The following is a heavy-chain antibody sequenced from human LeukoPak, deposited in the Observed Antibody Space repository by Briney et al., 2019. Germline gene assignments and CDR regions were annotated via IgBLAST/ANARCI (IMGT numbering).Heavy chain of an antibody. CDR1: GGSTSSYY. CDR2: IYYSGST. J-gene: IGHJ2*01. CDR3: ARDKGLAAAGHWYFDL. V-gene: IGHV4-59*01. D-gene: IGHD6-13*01. Sequence: SETLSLTCTVSGGSTSSYYWSWIRQSPGKGLEWIGYIYYSGSTNYNPSLKSRVTISGDTSKNQFSLKLSSVTAADTAVYYCARDKGLAAAGHWYFDLWGRGTLVTVSS.